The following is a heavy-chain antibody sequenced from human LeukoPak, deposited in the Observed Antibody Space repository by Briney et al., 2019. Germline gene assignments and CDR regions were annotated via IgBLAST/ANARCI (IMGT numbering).Heavy chain of an antibody. V-gene: IGHV1-2*02. CDR1: GYTFTSYA. J-gene: IGHJ4*02. CDR2: INPNSGGT. D-gene: IGHD3-10*01. CDR3: ARGKNLWFGELRLDY. Sequence: ASVKVSCKASGYTFTSYAMNWVRQAPGQGLEWMGWINPNSGGTNYAQKFQGRVTMTRDTSISTAYMELSRLRSDDTAVYYCARGKNLWFGELRLDYWGQGTLVTVSS.